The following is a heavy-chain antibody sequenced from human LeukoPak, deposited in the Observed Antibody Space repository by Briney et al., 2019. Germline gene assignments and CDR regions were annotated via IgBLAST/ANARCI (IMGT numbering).Heavy chain of an antibody. CDR3: AKDRIIGTTTYYFDY. CDR2: INSRGTTT. V-gene: IGHV3-23*01. Sequence: PGGSLRLSCAASGFTLSSYAMTWVRQAPGKGLEWISGINSRGTTTYYADSVKGRFTISRDNSYKTLYLQMNSLRAEDTAVYYCAKDRIIGTTTYYFDYWGQGTLVTVSS. J-gene: IGHJ4*02. CDR1: GFTLSSYA. D-gene: IGHD1-7*01.